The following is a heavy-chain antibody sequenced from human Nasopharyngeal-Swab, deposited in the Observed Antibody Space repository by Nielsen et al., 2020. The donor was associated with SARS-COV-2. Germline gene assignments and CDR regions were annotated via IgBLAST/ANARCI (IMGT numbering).Heavy chain of an antibody. CDR3: ARDPSPVAGPDY. D-gene: IGHD6-19*01. V-gene: IGHV4-59*01. Sequence: SDTLSLTGTVSGGSISSYYWSWIRQPPGKGLEWIGFIYYSGSTNYNPSLKSRVTISVDTSKNQFSLKLSSVTAADSAVYYCARDPSPVAGPDYWGQGTLVTVSS. CDR1: GGSISSYY. CDR2: IYYSGST. J-gene: IGHJ4*02.